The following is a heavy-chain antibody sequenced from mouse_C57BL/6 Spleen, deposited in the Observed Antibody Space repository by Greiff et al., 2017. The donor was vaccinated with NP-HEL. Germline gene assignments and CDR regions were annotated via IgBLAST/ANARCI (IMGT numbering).Heavy chain of an antibody. Sequence: EVQRVESEGGLVQPGSSMKLSCTASGFTFSDYYMAWVRQVPEKGLEWVANINYDGSSTYYLDSLKSRFIISRDNAKNILYLQMSSLKSEDTATYYCARDQGYYDYEGFAYWGQGTLVTVSA. J-gene: IGHJ3*01. CDR3: ARDQGYYDYEGFAY. V-gene: IGHV5-16*01. D-gene: IGHD2-4*01. CDR2: INYDGSST. CDR1: GFTFSDYY.